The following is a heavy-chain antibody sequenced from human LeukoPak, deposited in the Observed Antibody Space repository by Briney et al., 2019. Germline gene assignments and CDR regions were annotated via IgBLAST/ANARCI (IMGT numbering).Heavy chain of an antibody. CDR2: IYYSGST. CDR1: GGSISSYY. J-gene: IGHJ4*02. D-gene: IGHD2-15*01. Sequence: PSETLSLTCTVSGGSISSYYWGWIRQPPGKGLEWIGSIYYSGSTYYNPSLKSRVTISVDTSKNQFSLKLTSMTAADTAVYYCARQSGGLCSSGTCYLYYFDYWGQGTLVTVSS. V-gene: IGHV4-39*01. CDR3: ARQSGGLCSSGTCYLYYFDY.